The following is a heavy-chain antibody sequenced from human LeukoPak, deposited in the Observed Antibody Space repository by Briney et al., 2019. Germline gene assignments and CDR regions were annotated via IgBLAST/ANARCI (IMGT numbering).Heavy chain of an antibody. CDR2: ISSSSSYI. J-gene: IGHJ4*02. D-gene: IGHD1/OR15-1a*01. Sequence: GRSLRLSCAASGFTLSSYSMNWVRQAPGKGLEWVSSISSSSSYIYYADSVKGRFTISRDNAKNSLYLQMNSLRAEDTAVYYCAREGPEFEHGYWGQGTLVTVSS. CDR3: AREGPEFEHGY. V-gene: IGHV3-21*01. CDR1: GFTLSSYS.